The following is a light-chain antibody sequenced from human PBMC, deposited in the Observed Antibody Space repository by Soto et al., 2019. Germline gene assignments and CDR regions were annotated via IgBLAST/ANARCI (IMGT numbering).Light chain of an antibody. V-gene: IGLV2-14*01. CDR1: SDDVGGYNY. J-gene: IGLJ1*01. CDR3: SSSSGGSNPEV. CDR2: DVT. Sequence: QSALTQPASASGSPGQSITISCTGTSDDVGGYNYVSWYQQLPGKAPKLVIYDVTHRPSGVANRFSGSRSGNTASLTISGGQADDEEDDYYSSSSGGSNPEVLGTGTKLTVL.